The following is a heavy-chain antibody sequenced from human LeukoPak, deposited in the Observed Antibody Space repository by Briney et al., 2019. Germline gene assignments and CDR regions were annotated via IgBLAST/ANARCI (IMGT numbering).Heavy chain of an antibody. J-gene: IGHJ4*02. CDR1: GGTFSSYA. V-gene: IGHV1-8*02. Sequence: GAAVKVSCKASGGTFSSYAISWVRQAPGQGLEWMGWMNPNSGNTGYAQKFQGRVTMTRNTSISKAYMELSSLRSEDTAVYYCARVYREGSGWPIDYWGQGTLVTVFS. CDR3: ARVYREGSGWPIDY. CDR2: MNPNSGNT. D-gene: IGHD6-19*01.